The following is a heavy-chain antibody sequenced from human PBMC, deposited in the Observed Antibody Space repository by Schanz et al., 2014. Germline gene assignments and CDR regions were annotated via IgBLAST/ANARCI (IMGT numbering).Heavy chain of an antibody. V-gene: IGHV3-21*01. CDR1: GFSFSTYG. J-gene: IGHJ6*04. Sequence: EVQLVESGGGLVKPGESLRLSCAASGFSFSTYGMTWVRQAPGKGLEWISAISGSGVSTHYADSVKGRFTISRDNAKNLLYLQMNGLRAEDTAVYFCARDLSSLIQGDVWGKGTTVTVSS. D-gene: IGHD2-2*01. CDR3: ARDLSSLIQGDV. CDR2: ISGSGVST.